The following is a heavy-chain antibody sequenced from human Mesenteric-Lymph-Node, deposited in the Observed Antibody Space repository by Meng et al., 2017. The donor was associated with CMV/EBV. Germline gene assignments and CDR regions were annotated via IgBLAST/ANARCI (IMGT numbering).Heavy chain of an antibody. Sequence: GESLKISCAASGFTFPNFVFHWVRQAPGKGLEWLTVIASDGLNKHYADSVKGRFTISRDNSKNSLYLQMNNVRAEDTAVYYCARGVGRRGYCNGYDCSTGPLYFDSWGQGTLVTVSS. CDR3: ARGVGRRGYCNGYDCSTGPLYFDS. J-gene: IGHJ4*02. CDR2: IASDGLNK. D-gene: IGHD2-15*01. V-gene: IGHV3-30*04. CDR1: GFTFPNFV.